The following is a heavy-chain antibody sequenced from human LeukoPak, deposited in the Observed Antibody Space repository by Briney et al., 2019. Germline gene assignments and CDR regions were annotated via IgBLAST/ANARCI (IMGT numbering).Heavy chain of an antibody. J-gene: IGHJ3*02. CDR1: GGSISSGSYY. CDR2: IYTSGST. D-gene: IGHD3-10*01. Sequence: SETLSLTCTVSGGSISSGSYYWSWIRQPAGKGLEWIGRIYTSGSTNYNPSLKSRVTMSVDTSKNQFSLKLSSVTAADTAVYYCATLLWFGELTAFDIWGQGTMVTVSS. CDR3: ATLLWFGELTAFDI. V-gene: IGHV4-61*02.